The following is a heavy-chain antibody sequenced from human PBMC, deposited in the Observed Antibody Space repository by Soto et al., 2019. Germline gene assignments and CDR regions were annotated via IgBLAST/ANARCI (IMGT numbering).Heavy chain of an antibody. CDR3: ARGFVVVPAAILYYGMDV. CDR2: LSHDGSNK. CDR1: GFTFSTYG. D-gene: IGHD2-2*01. V-gene: IGHV3-30*03. J-gene: IGHJ6*02. Sequence: PGGSLRLSCGASGFTFSTYGMHWVRQAPGKGLEWVAALSHDGSNKYYADSVKGRFTISRDNSKNTLYLQMNSLRAEDTAVYYCARGFVVVPAAILYYGMDVWGQGTTVTVSS.